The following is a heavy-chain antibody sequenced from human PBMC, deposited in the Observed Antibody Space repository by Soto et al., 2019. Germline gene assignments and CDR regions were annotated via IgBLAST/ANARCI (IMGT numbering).Heavy chain of an antibody. J-gene: IGHJ4*02. CDR3: ARVRDFWSGHPFDY. D-gene: IGHD3-3*01. CDR1: GYTFTSYA. V-gene: IGHV1-3*01. CDR2: INADNGNT. Sequence: ASVKVSCKASGYTFTSYAMHWVRQAPGQRLEWMGWINADNGNTNYAQKFQGRVTITTDTSTSTAYMELRSLRSDDTAVYYCARVRDFWSGHPFDYWGQGTLVTVSS.